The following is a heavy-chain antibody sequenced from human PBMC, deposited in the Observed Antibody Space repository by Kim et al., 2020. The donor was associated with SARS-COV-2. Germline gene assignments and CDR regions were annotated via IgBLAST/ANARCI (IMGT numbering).Heavy chain of an antibody. J-gene: IGHJ2*01. CDR2: P. V-gene: IGHV7-4-1*02. D-gene: IGHD2-8*01. CDR3: ARRGVYWYFDL. Sequence: PTDAQGFTGRFVFSLDTSVSTAYLQISSLKAEDTAVYYCARRGVYWYFDLWGRGTLVTVSS.